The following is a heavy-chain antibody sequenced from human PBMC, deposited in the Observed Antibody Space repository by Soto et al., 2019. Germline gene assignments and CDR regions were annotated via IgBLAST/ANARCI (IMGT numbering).Heavy chain of an antibody. CDR1: GFTFSSYD. D-gene: IGHD1-26*01. CDR2: ISYDGSKK. V-gene: IGHV3-30*18. Sequence: QVQLVESGGGVVQPGRSLRLSCAASGFTFSSYDIHWVRQAPGKGLEWVAVISYDGSKKYYADSVKGLFTISRDNSKNTLYLQVNSLRAEDTAVYYCAKAYSGPFDVRGQGTMVTVSS. J-gene: IGHJ3*01. CDR3: AKAYSGPFDV.